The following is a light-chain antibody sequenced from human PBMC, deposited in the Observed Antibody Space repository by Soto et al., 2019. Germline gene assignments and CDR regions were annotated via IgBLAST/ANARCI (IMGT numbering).Light chain of an antibody. CDR2: KNN. CDR3: AAWDDSLSGPGV. CDR1: SSNIGNCY. J-gene: IGLJ7*01. V-gene: IGLV1-47*01. Sequence: QSVLTQPPSASGTPGPRVTISCSGSSSNIGNCYVYWYQQLPGTAPKLLIYKNNQRPLGVPDRFSGSKSGTSASLAISGLRSEDEADYYCAAWDDSLSGPGVFGGGTQLTVL.